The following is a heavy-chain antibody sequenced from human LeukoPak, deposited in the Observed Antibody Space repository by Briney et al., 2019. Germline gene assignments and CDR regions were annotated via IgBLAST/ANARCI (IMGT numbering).Heavy chain of an antibody. V-gene: IGHV4-4*07. CDR1: SGSISGSYY. CDR2: IYASGST. Sequence: KPSETLSLTCTVSSGSISGSYYWSWIRQPAGKGLEWIGRIYASGSTSYDPSLKSRVTISVDKSNNQFSLMVTSVTAADTAVYYCARGKHNPVDYWGQGILVTVSS. CDR3: ARGKHNPVDY. J-gene: IGHJ4*02. D-gene: IGHD1-1*01.